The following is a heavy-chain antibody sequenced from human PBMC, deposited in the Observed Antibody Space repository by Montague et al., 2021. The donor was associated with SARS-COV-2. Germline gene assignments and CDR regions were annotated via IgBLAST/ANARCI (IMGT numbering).Heavy chain of an antibody. J-gene: IGHJ4*02. V-gene: IGHV4-59*08. Sequence: SETLSLTCTISGDSLRCSYWTWIRQPPGSELEWIGYIEYSGSTNYNPSLKSRLTISVDTSKNQFSLKLSSVTAADTAVYYCARQRKATVVTDLLFDYWGQGTLVTVSS. CDR3: ARQRKATVVTDLLFDY. CDR1: GDSLRCSY. CDR2: IEYSGST. D-gene: IGHD4-23*01.